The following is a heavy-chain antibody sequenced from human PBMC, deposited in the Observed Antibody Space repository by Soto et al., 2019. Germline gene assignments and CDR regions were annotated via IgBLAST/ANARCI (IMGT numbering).Heavy chain of an antibody. D-gene: IGHD2-2*01. CDR3: AREGGYCSSTSCYRWFDP. V-gene: IGHV3-74*01. Sequence: EVQLVESGGGLVQPGGSLRLSCAASGFTFSSYWMHWVRQAPGKGLVWVSRINSDGSSTSYADSVKGRFTISRDNAKNTLYLQMNSLRAEDTAVYYCAREGGYCSSTSCYRWFDPWGQGTLVTVSS. CDR1: GFTFSSYW. J-gene: IGHJ5*02. CDR2: INSDGSST.